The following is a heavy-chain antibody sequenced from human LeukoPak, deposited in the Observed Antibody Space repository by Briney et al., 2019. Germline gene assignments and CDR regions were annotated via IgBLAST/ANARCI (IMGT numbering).Heavy chain of an antibody. CDR2: IYYSGNT. CDR1: GGSITPYY. D-gene: IGHD5-12*01. J-gene: IGHJ4*02. CDR3: ARYNGYAGDCFDY. V-gene: IGHV4-59*08. Sequence: SETLSLTCTVSGGSITPYYWGWIRQPPGKGLEWIGYIYYSGNTNYNSSLKSRVTMSVDTSKNQLSLKLTSVTAADTAVYYCARYNGYAGDCFDYWGQGTLVSVSS.